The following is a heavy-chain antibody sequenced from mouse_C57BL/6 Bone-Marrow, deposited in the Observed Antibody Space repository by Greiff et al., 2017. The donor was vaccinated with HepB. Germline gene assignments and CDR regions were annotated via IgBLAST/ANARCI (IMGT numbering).Heavy chain of an antibody. D-gene: IGHD1-1*01. CDR3: ARRTTVVATNYFDY. Sequence: VKLQESDAELVKPGASVKISCKVSGYTFTDHTIHWMKQRPEQGLEWIGYIYPRDGSTYYNEKFKGKATLTADKSSSTAYMQLSSLTSEDSAVYFCARRTTVVATNYFDYWGQGTTLTVSS. CDR1: GYTFTDHT. J-gene: IGHJ2*01. CDR2: IYPRDGST. V-gene: IGHV1-78*01.